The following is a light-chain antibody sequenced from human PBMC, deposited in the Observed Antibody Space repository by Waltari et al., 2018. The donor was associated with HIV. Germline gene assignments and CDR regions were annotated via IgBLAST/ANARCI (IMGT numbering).Light chain of an antibody. CDR3: GSYTASSDTPYV. J-gene: IGLJ1*01. CDR1: SSSRCDYSF. V-gene: IGLV2-14*03. Sequence: QSALTQPASVSGSRGHSMSTSCTGSSSSRCDYSFFAWYPQYPGKAPTHLTDDRPSGVSSRFSASRFGTTASLTISGLQPGDEADYYCGSYTASSDTPYVFGSGTHVTVL.